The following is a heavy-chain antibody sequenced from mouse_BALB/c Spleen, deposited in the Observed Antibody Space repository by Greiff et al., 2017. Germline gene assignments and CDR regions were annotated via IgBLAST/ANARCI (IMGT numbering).Heavy chain of an antibody. CDR3: ASLGRRYFDY. J-gene: IGHJ2*01. CDR1: GFTFSSYA. V-gene: IGHV5-9-3*01. CDR2: ISSGGSYT. D-gene: IGHD4-1*01. Sequence: EVQGVESGGGLVKPGGSLKLSCAASGFTFSSYAMSWVRQTPEKRLEWVATISSGGSYTYYPDSVKGRFTISRDNAKNTLYLQMSSLRSEDTAMYYCASLGRRYFDYWGQGTTLTVSS.